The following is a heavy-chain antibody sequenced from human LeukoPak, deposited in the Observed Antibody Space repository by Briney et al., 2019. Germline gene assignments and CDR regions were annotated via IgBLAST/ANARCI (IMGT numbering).Heavy chain of an antibody. J-gene: IGHJ5*02. CDR2: ISGSGGST. V-gene: IGHV3-23*01. Sequence: GGSLRPSCAASGFTFSSYAMSWVRQAPGKGLEWVSAISGSGGSTYYADSVKGRFTISRDNSKNTLYLQMNSLRAEDTAVYYCAKGLMSGYYDILTGLAWGQGTLVTVSS. CDR3: AKGLMSGYYDILTGLA. D-gene: IGHD3-9*01. CDR1: GFTFSSYA.